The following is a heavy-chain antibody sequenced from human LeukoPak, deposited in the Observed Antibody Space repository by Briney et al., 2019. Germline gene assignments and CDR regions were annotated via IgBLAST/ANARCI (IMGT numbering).Heavy chain of an antibody. Sequence: SETLSLTCTVSGGSISSYYWSWIRQPAGKGLEWIGRIYTSGSTNYNPSLKSRVTMSVDTSKNQVSLKLSSVTAADTAVYYCAKAYSSGWYTNWFDPWGQGTLVTVSS. V-gene: IGHV4-4*07. D-gene: IGHD6-19*01. J-gene: IGHJ5*02. CDR2: IYTSGST. CDR3: AKAYSSGWYTNWFDP. CDR1: GGSISSYY.